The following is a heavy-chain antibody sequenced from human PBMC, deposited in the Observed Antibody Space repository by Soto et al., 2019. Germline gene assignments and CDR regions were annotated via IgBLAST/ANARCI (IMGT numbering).Heavy chain of an antibody. V-gene: IGHV3-23*01. CDR3: VKPQYCSSTSCYERDYYGMDV. J-gene: IGHJ6*02. CDR1: GFTFSSFP. CDR2: ITGSGGDT. D-gene: IGHD2-2*01. Sequence: GGSLRLSCAASGFTFSSFPMRWVRQAPGQGLEWVSTITGSGGDTYYADSVKGRFTISRDNSKNTLYLQMSSLRAEDTAVYYCVKPQYCSSTSCYERDYYGMDVWGQGTTVTVSS.